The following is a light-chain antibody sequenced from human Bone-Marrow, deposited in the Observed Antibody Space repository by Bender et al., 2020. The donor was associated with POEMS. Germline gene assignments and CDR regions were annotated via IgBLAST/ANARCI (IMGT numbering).Light chain of an antibody. J-gene: IGLJ1*01. CDR1: SSDVANYNL. CDR3: SSYTASGSVV. V-gene: IGLV2-14*02. CDR2: EGN. Sequence: QSALTQPASVSGSPGQSITISCTGTSSDVANYNLVSWYQQHPGKAPRLMIYEGNKRPSGVSMRFSGSKSGNTASLTISGLQPQDDGDYFCSSYTASGSVVFGTGTQVSVL.